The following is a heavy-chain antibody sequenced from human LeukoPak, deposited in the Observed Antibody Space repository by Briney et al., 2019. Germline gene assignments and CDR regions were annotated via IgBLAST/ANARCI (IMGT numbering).Heavy chain of an antibody. Sequence: SETLSLTCTVSGGSISSYYWSWIRQPPGKGLEWIGYIYYSGSTNYNPSLMSRVTISVDTSKNQFSLKLSSVTAADTAVYYCAREPHYWGQGTLVTVSS. V-gene: IGHV4-59*01. CDR1: GGSISSYY. J-gene: IGHJ4*02. CDR3: AREPHY. CDR2: IYYSGST.